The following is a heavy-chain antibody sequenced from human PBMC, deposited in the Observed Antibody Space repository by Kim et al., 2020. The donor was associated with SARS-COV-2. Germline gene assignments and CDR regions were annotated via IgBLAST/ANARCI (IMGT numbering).Heavy chain of an antibody. CDR3: AKARNCDCSSTSCFSFVCSPNYYYSGMDV. CDR1: GFTFSSYA. CDR2: ISGSGGST. J-gene: IGHJ6*02. V-gene: IGHV3-23*01. D-gene: IGHD2-2*01. Sequence: GGSLRLSCAASGFTFSSYAMSWVRQAPGKGLEWVSAISGSGGSTYYADSVKGRFTISRDNSKNTLYLQMNSLRAEDTAVYYCAKARNCDCSSTSCFSFVCSPNYYYSGMDVWGQGTTVTVSS.